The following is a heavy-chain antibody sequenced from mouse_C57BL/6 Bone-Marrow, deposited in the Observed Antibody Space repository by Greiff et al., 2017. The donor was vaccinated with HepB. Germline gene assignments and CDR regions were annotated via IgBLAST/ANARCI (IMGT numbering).Heavy chain of an antibody. CDR3: TKTYYYGSSYDWFAY. CDR1: GFNIKDDY. CDR2: IDPENGDT. D-gene: IGHD1-1*01. V-gene: IGHV14-4*01. Sequence: VHVKQSGAELVRPGASVKLSCTASGFNIKDDYMHWVKQRPEQGLEWIGWIDPENGDTEYASKFQGKATITADTSSNTAYLQLSSLTSEDTAFYYCTKTYYYGSSYDWFAYWGQGTLVTVSA. J-gene: IGHJ3*01.